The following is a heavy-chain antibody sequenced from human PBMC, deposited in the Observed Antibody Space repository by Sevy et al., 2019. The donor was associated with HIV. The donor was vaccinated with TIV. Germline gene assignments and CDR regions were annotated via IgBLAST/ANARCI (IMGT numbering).Heavy chain of an antibody. Sequence: SETLSLTCTVSGGSISSSSYYWGWIRQTPGKGLEWIGSIYYSGSTYYNPSLKSRVTISVDTSKNQFSLKLSSVTAADTAVYYCARQNIVVVVAATYNWFDPWGQGTLVTVSS. CDR2: IYYSGST. CDR3: ARQNIVVVVAATYNWFDP. J-gene: IGHJ5*02. CDR1: GGSISSSSYY. D-gene: IGHD2-15*01. V-gene: IGHV4-39*01.